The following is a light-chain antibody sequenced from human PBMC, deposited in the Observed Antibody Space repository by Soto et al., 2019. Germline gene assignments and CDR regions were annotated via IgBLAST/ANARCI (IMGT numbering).Light chain of an antibody. V-gene: IGLV2-14*01. CDR1: SSDVGGYNY. Sequence: QSALTQPASVSGSPGQSITISCTGTSSDVGGYNYVSWYQQHPGKAPKLMIYEVRHRASGLSNRVSGSKSGNTASLTISGLQAEDVADYYCSSFTTSTSYVFGSGTKVTVL. CDR3: SSFTTSTSYV. CDR2: EVR. J-gene: IGLJ1*01.